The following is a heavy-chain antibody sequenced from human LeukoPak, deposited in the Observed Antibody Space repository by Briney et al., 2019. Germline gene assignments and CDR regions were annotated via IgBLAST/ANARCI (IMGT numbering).Heavy chain of an antibody. D-gene: IGHD3-3*01. CDR3: ARTLTIFGVVPGY. CDR2: INPNSGGT. Sequence: ASVKVSCKASGYTFTSYDINWVRQATGQGLEWMGWINPNSGGTNYAQKFQGRVTMTRDTSISTAYMELSRLRSDDTAVYYCARTLTIFGVVPGYWGQGTLVTVSS. J-gene: IGHJ4*02. V-gene: IGHV1-2*02. CDR1: GYTFTSYD.